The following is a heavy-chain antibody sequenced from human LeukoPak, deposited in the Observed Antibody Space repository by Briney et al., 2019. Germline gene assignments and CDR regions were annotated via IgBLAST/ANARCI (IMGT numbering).Heavy chain of an antibody. V-gene: IGHV3-48*03. J-gene: IGHJ3*02. CDR1: GYTFRSYE. CDR3: AREDASAFDI. CDR2: ISSSGSTI. D-gene: IGHD2-2*01. Sequence: PGGSLRLSCAASGYTFRSYEMNWVRQAPGKGLEWVSYISSSGSTIYYADSVKGRFTISRDNAKNSLYLQMNSLRAEDTAVYYCAREDASAFDIWGQGTMVTVSS.